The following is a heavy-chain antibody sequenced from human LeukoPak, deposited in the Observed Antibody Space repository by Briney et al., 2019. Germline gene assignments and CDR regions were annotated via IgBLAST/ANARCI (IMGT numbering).Heavy chain of an antibody. CDR3: AKLPHYYDSSREDY. CDR2: IRYDGSNK. Sequence: PGGSLRLSCAASGFTFSSYGMRWVRQAPGKGLEWVAFIRYDGSNKYYADSVKGRFTISRDNSKNTLYLQMNSLRAEDTAVYYCAKLPHYYDSSREDYWGQGTLVTVSS. V-gene: IGHV3-30*02. D-gene: IGHD3-22*01. J-gene: IGHJ4*02. CDR1: GFTFSSYG.